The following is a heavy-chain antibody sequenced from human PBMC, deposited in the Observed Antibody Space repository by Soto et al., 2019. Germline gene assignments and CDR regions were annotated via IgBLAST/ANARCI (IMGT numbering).Heavy chain of an antibody. J-gene: IGHJ4*01. CDR2: INPNSGGT. Sequence: VKRYRKAAGYTFSGYYMHWRRQAPGQGLEWMGWINPNSGGTNYAQKFQGWVTMTRDTSISTAYMELSRLRSDDTAVYYCARTVFAYRRHGTLVPVSS. CDR3: ARTVFAY. CDR1: GYTFSGYY. D-gene: IGHD2-2*01. V-gene: IGHV1-2*04.